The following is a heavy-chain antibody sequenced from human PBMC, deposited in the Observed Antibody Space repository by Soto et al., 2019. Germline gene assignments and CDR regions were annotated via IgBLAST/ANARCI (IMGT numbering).Heavy chain of an antibody. CDR1: GYTFTDYS. J-gene: IGHJ4*02. V-gene: IGHV1-3*01. D-gene: IGHD5-18*01. CDR2: MNAGVGNT. CDR3: ARDTGYTFGSLNY. Sequence: ASVKVSCKASGYTFTDYSLHWVRQAPGQRLERMGWMNAGVGNTLYSQKFQGRITITRDTSASTAYMELNSLKSEDTAIYYCARDTGYTFGSLNYWGPGTLVTVSS.